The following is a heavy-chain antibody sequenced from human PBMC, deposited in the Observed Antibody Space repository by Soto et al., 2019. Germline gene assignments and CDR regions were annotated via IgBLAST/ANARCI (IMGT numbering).Heavy chain of an antibody. D-gene: IGHD3-10*01. J-gene: IGHJ6*02. V-gene: IGHV1-69*01. Sequence: QVQLVQSGAEVQKPGSSVKVSCKASGGTFSSYAISWVRQAAGQGLEWVGGIIPIFGTANYAQKFQGRVKSTEEESRSTAYMGLRSLRSEETAVYYCARGPELNYYGLGSHGYYGMDVWGQGTTVTVSS. CDR3: ARGPELNYYGLGSHGYYGMDV. CDR2: IIPIFGTA. CDR1: GGTFSSYA.